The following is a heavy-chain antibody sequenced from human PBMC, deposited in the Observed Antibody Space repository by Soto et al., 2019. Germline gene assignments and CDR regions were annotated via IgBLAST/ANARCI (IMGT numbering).Heavy chain of an antibody. CDR3: ARVVRKLSYDHGDYGSPKLSFDP. Sequence: QVQLVQSGAEVKKPGASVKVSCKASGYTFTSYGISWVRQAPGQGLAWMGWISAYNGNTNYAQKLQGRVTMTTDTSTSTAYMELRSLRSYDTAVYYCARVVRKLSYDHGDYGSPKLSFDPWGQGTLVTASS. CDR1: GYTFTSYG. D-gene: IGHD4-17*01. CDR2: ISAYNGNT. V-gene: IGHV1-18*01. J-gene: IGHJ5*02.